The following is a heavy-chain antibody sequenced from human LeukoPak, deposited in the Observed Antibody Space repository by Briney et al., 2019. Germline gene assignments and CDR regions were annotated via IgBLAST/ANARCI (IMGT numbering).Heavy chain of an antibody. CDR1: GFTVSSNY. J-gene: IGHJ4*02. D-gene: IGHD6-19*01. Sequence: PGGSLRLSCAASGFTVSSNYMSWVRQAPWKGLEWVSVIYSGGSTYYADSVKGRFTISRDNSKNTLYLQMNSLRAEDTAVYYCAKSIAVAGGSDYWGQGTLVTVSS. V-gene: IGHV3-66*01. CDR2: IYSGGST. CDR3: AKSIAVAGGSDY.